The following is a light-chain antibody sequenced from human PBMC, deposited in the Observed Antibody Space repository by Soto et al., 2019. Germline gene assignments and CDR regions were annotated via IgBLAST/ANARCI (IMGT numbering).Light chain of an antibody. CDR1: NSDVGGYNY. J-gene: IGLJ1*01. V-gene: IGLV2-14*03. CDR2: DVT. CDR3: SSYTATTTSYV. Sequence: QSVLAQPASVSESPGQPITISCTGTNSDVGGYNYVSWYQQHPGKVPKLMIYDVTNRPSGVSNRFSGSKSGNTASLTISGLQAEDEADYYCSSYTATTTSYVFGTGTKVTVL.